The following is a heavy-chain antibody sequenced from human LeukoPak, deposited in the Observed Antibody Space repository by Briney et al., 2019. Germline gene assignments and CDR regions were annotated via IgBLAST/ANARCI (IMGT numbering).Heavy chain of an antibody. J-gene: IGHJ4*02. Sequence: PGGSLRLSCAASGFTFSSYAMSWVRQAPGKGLEWVSAISGSGGSTYYADSVKGRFTISRDNSKNTLYLQMNSLRAEDTAVYYCAKGGGVPAAIMIYYFDYWGRGTLVTVSS. D-gene: IGHD2-2*01. CDR2: ISGSGGST. V-gene: IGHV3-23*01. CDR1: GFTFSSYA. CDR3: AKGGGVPAAIMIYYFDY.